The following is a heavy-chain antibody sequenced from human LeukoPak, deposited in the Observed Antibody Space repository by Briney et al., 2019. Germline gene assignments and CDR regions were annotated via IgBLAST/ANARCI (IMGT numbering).Heavy chain of an antibody. V-gene: IGHV4-39*07. CDR1: GGSISSSSYY. J-gene: IGHJ4*02. D-gene: IGHD2-8*01. Sequence: SETLSLTCAVSGGSISSSSYYWGWIRQPPGKGLEWIGSIYYSGRTYYNPSLKSRVTISVDTSKSQFSLKLSSVTAADTAVYYCSRENGAFSPFGYWGQGTLVTVLS. CDR2: IYYSGRT. CDR3: SRENGAFSPFGY.